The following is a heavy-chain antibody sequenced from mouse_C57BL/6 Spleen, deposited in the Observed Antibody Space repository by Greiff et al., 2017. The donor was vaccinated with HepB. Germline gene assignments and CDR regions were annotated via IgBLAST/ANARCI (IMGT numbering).Heavy chain of an antibody. CDR3: ARREADNWYFDV. CDR2: IDPSDSYT. D-gene: IGHD3-2*02. V-gene: IGHV1-59*01. J-gene: IGHJ1*03. CDR1: GYTFTSYW. Sequence: QVQLQQPGAELVRPGTSVKLSCKASGYTFTSYWMHWVKQRPGQGLEWIGVIDPSDSYTNYNQKFKGKATLTVDTSSSTAYMQLSSLTSEDSAVYYCARREADNWYFDVWGTGTTVTVSS.